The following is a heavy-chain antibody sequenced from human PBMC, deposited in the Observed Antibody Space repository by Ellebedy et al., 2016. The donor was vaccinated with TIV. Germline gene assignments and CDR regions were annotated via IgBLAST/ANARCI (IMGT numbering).Heavy chain of an antibody. J-gene: IGHJ4*02. CDR1: GFTFSSYG. V-gene: IGHV3-30*03. D-gene: IGHD5-12*01. CDR2: ISYDGSNK. CDR3: ARGLGIDYLYFDY. Sequence: PGGSLRLSCAASGFTFSSYGMHWVRQAPGKGLEWVAFISYDGSNKYYGDSVKGRFTISRDNAKSSLYLQINSLRAEDTAVYYCARGLGIDYLYFDYWGPGTSVTVSS.